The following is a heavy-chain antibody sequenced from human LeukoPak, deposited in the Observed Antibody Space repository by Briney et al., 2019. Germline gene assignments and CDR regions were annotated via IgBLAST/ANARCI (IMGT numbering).Heavy chain of an antibody. CDR1: GFTFSSYS. V-gene: IGHV3-21*01. D-gene: IGHD4-17*01. Sequence: PGGSLRLSCAASGFTFSSYSMNWVRQAPGKGLECVSSISSSSSYIYYADSVKGRFTISRDNAKNSLYLQMNSLRAEDTAVYYCARDRSDYGDSRDAFDIWGQGTMVTVSS. CDR2: ISSSSSYI. CDR3: ARDRSDYGDSRDAFDI. J-gene: IGHJ3*02.